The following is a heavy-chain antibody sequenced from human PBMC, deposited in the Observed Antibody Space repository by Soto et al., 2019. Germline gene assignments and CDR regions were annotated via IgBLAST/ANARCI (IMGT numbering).Heavy chain of an antibody. CDR2: INAGNGNT. CDR3: ARGGSLYWYFDL. D-gene: IGHD1-26*01. V-gene: IGHV1-3*01. CDR1: GYTFTSYA. Sequence: QVQLVQSGAEVKKPGASVKVSCKASGYTFTSYAMHWVRQAPGQRLEWMGWINAGNGNTKYSQKFQGRVTITRDTSASTAYMELSSLRSEDTAVYYCARGGSLYWYFDLWGRGXXVTVSS. J-gene: IGHJ2*01.